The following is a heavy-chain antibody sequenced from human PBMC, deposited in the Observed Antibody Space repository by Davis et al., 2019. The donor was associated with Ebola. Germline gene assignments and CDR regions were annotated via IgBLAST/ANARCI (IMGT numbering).Heavy chain of an antibody. Sequence: ASLKLSCNASGYTFTSYDINWVRQAAGQGLEWMGWMNPNRGNTGYAQKFQGRVTMTRNTSIGTAYMELSSLRSEDTAVYYCARETGTTDAFDIWGQGTMVTVSS. D-gene: IGHD1-7*01. V-gene: IGHV1-8*01. CDR3: ARETGTTDAFDI. CDR2: MNPNRGNT. CDR1: GYTFTSYD. J-gene: IGHJ3*02.